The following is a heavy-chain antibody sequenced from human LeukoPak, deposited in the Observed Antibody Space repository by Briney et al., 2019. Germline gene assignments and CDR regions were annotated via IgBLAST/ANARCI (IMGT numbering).Heavy chain of an antibody. CDR3: ARSPSGYRFDS. CDR2: ISNSGST. CDR1: GGYVNRGTFF. Sequence: SSETLSLTCAVSGGYVNRGTFFWTWIRKPPGKGLEWIGYISNSGSTNYHPSLKSRVTISSDTSKTQFTLKLTSVTAADTAVYYCARSPSGYRFDSWGQGTLVTVSS. V-gene: IGHV4-61*01. D-gene: IGHD5-12*01. J-gene: IGHJ4*02.